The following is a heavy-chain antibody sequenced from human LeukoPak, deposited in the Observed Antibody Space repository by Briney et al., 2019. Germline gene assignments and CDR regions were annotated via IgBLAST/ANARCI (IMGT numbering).Heavy chain of an antibody. CDR1: GFTVRDGY. CDR3: GRHAYGGSPPLS. Sequence: GGSLRLSCAASGFTVRDGYMSWVRQAPGKRLEWLAFIYVSGTTFYAASVKGRFTISRDNAKSTVYLQMNNLRAEDTALYYCGRHAYGGSPPLSWGQGALVTVSS. D-gene: IGHD3-10*01. J-gene: IGHJ4*02. CDR2: IYVSGTT. V-gene: IGHV3-53*01.